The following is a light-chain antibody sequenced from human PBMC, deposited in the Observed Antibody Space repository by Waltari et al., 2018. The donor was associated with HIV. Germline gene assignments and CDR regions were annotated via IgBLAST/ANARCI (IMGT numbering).Light chain of an antibody. Sequence: DMVLTQSPDSLAVSLGERATINCKSSQSVLYSSNNKNYLAWYQQKPGQPPKLLIYWASNRESGVPDRFSGSGSGTDFTLTISSLQAEDVAVYYCQSRDTFGQGTRLEIK. CDR2: WAS. J-gene: IGKJ2*01. V-gene: IGKV4-1*01. CDR3: QSRDT. CDR1: QSVLYSSNNKNY.